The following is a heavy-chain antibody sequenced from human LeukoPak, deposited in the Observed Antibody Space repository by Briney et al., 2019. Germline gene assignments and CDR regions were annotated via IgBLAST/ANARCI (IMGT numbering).Heavy chain of an antibody. CDR3: ARGRWLNQPSHAFDI. D-gene: IGHD3-22*01. J-gene: IGHJ3*02. Sequence: GGSLRLSCAASGFTFSSYSMNWVRQAPGKGLEWVSSISSSSSYIYYADSVKGRFTISRDNAKNSLYLQMNSLRAEDTAVYYCARGRWLNQPSHAFDIWGQGTMVTVSS. CDR2: ISSSSSYI. CDR1: GFTFSSYS. V-gene: IGHV3-21*01.